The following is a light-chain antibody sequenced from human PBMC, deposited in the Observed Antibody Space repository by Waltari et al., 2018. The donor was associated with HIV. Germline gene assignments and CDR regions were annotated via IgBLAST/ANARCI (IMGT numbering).Light chain of an antibody. CDR1: QNVNYN. J-gene: IGKJ3*01. Sequence: DIHLTQSPASLSASVGETVSIICRTSQNVNYNLNWYQHKSGKAPDLLIYTASSLQRGVPLRFRGSGSGTDFTLTISGLQPEDFATYYCQQSYGAPLTFGPGTKVEIK. V-gene: IGKV1-39*01. CDR2: TAS. CDR3: QQSYGAPLT.